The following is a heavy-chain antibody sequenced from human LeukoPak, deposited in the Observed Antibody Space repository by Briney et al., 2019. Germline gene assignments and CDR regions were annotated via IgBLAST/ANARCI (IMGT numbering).Heavy chain of an antibody. CDR2: IKRDGSEQ. Sequence: GGSLRLSCTASGFTFSNYWMSWVRQAPGKGLEWVANIKRDGSEQWYVDSVKGRFIISRDNAKNSVYLQMSSLRADDTAIYYCARNHNENFLEYLGQGTLVTVSS. CDR1: GFTFSNYW. D-gene: IGHD1-1*01. V-gene: IGHV3-7*01. CDR3: ARNHNENFLEY. J-gene: IGHJ4*02.